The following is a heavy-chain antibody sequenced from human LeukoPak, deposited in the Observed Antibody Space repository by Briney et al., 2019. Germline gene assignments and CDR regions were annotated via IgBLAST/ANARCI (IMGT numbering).Heavy chain of an antibody. CDR1: GFTFSSYS. CDR3: ARAMYYYESSGPNY. D-gene: IGHD3-22*01. Sequence: PGGSLRLSCAASGFTFSSYSMNWVRQAPGNGLEWVSYISSSSSTIYYADSVKGRFTISRDNAKNSLYLQMNSLRAEDTAVYYCARAMYYYESSGPNYWGQGTLVTVSS. V-gene: IGHV3-48*01. J-gene: IGHJ4*02. CDR2: ISSSSSTI.